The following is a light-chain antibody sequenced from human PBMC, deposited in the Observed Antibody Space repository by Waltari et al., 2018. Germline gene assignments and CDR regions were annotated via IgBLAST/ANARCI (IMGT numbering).Light chain of an antibody. J-gene: IGLJ1*01. CDR3: CSYAGGNTYV. CDR1: SRNVGGSNY. Sequence: QSALTQPRSVSGSPGQSVTISCTGTSRNVGGSNYVFWYQHRPGKAPKLMIYNVSNRPSGVPDRFSGSKSANTASLTISGLQAEDEADYYCCSYAGGNTYVFGTGTKVTVL. CDR2: NVS. V-gene: IGLV2-11*01.